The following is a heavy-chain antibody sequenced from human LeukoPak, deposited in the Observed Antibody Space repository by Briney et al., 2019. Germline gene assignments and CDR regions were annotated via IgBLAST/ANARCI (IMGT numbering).Heavy chain of an antibody. Sequence: GSLRLSCAASGFTFSNVWMAWVRQAPGKGLEWVANINQDGSTKQYVDSVRGRFTISRDNAKNSLYLQMNSLTAEDTGLYHCARDMKGNLDYWGQGTLVTVSS. CDR1: GFTFSNVW. D-gene: IGHD1-14*01. J-gene: IGHJ4*02. CDR2: INQDGSTK. V-gene: IGHV3-7*01. CDR3: ARDMKGNLDY.